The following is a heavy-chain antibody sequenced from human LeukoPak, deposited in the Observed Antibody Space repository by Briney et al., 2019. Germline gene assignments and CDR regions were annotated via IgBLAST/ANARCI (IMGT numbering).Heavy chain of an antibody. J-gene: IGHJ4*02. CDR3: ARDFGYQDIVTLDY. Sequence: GSSVKVSCKASGGTFSSYAISWVRQAPGQGPEWMGGIIPIFGTANYAQKFQGRVTITTDESTSTAYMELSSLRSEDTAVYYCARDFGYQDIVTLDYWGQGTLVTVSS. D-gene: IGHD5-12*01. CDR2: IIPIFGTA. V-gene: IGHV1-69*05. CDR1: GGTFSSYA.